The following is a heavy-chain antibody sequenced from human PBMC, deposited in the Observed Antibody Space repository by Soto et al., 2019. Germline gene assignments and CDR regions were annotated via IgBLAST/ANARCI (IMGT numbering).Heavy chain of an antibody. CDR3: ARIPGYSSGWYADY. J-gene: IGHJ4*02. Sequence: QVTLKESGPVLVKPTETLTLTCTVSGFSLSNARLGVSWYSQPPGKALQWLAHIFSNDEKSYSTSLKSRLTISKHPSKSQVVLTMNNMDPVDTATYYCARIPGYSSGWYADYWGQGTLVTVSS. CDR2: IFSNDEK. CDR1: GFSLSNARLG. V-gene: IGHV2-26*01. D-gene: IGHD6-19*01.